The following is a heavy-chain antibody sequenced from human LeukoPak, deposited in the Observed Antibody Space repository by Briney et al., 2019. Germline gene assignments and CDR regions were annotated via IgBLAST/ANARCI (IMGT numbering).Heavy chain of an antibody. V-gene: IGHV3-53*01. CDR2: SYSDSNT. Sequence: GGSLRLSCTASGFTVSNNYMSWVRQAPGKGLEWVSISYSDSNTNYADSVKGRFTISRDTSQNTLSLQMNSLRAEDTAVYYCARKNRDFNAAFDIWGQGTVVTVSS. J-gene: IGHJ3*02. CDR1: GFTVSNNY. D-gene: IGHD1-14*01. CDR3: ARKNRDFNAAFDI.